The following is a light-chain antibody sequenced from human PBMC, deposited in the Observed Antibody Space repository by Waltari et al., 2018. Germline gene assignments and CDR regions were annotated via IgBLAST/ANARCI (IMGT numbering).Light chain of an antibody. CDR1: QSVLYSSNTKNY. V-gene: IGKV4-1*01. CDR2: WAA. Sequence: DIVMTQSPDSLAVPLGERATITCKSSQSVLYSSNTKNYLAWYQQTPGQPPKLLIYWAAIRGSGVPDRFSGSGSGTDFTLTISSLQAEDVAVYYCQQYYSTPLTFGQGTKLEIK. CDR3: QQYYSTPLT. J-gene: IGKJ2*01.